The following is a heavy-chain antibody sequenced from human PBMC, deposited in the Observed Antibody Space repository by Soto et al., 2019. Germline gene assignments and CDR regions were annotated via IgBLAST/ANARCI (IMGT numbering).Heavy chain of an antibody. Sequence: SETLSLTCTVSGGSISSGGYYWSWIRQHPGKGLEWIGYIYYSGSTYYNPSLKSRVTISVDTSKNQFSLKLSSVTAADTAVYYCARDQAYYDSSGYPDALAIWGQGTMVTVSS. D-gene: IGHD3-22*01. CDR3: ARDQAYYDSSGYPDALAI. CDR2: IYYSGST. V-gene: IGHV4-31*03. J-gene: IGHJ3*02. CDR1: GGSISSGGYY.